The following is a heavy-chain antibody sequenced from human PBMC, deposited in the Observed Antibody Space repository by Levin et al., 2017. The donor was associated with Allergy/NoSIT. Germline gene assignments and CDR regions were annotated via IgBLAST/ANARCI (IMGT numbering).Heavy chain of an antibody. J-gene: IGHJ4*02. V-gene: IGHV3-66*01. D-gene: IGHD5-18*01. Sequence: SGGSLRLSCAASGFTVSSNYMSWVRQAPGKGLEWVSVIYSGGSTYYADSVKGRFTISRDNSKNTLYLQMNSLRAEDTAVYYCARGSGYSYGLGDKLTLDYWGQGTLVTVSS. CDR1: GFTVSSNY. CDR2: IYSGGST. CDR3: ARGSGYSYGLGDKLTLDY.